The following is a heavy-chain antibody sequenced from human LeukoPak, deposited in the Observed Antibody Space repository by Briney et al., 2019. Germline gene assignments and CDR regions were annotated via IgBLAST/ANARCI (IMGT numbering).Heavy chain of an antibody. CDR2: IYSGGST. J-gene: IGHJ5*02. Sequence: GGSLRLSCAASGFTFSSNYMSWVRQAPGKGLEWVSVIYSGGSTYYADSVKGRFIISRDSSKNTLYLQMNSLRAEDTAVYYCARDAAYCSSTSCFAAWFDPWGQGTLVTVSS. V-gene: IGHV3-66*02. D-gene: IGHD2-2*01. CDR3: ARDAAYCSSTSCFAAWFDP. CDR1: GFTFSSNY.